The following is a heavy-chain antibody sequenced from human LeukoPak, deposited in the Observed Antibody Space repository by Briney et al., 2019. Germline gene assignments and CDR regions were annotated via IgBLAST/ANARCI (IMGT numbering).Heavy chain of an antibody. CDR2: IIPIFGTA. CDR1: GGTFSSYA. CDR3: ARYSSSWYRKEYYYYYGMDV. D-gene: IGHD6-13*01. V-gene: IGHV1-69*13. J-gene: IGHJ6*02. Sequence: GASVKVSCKASGGTFSSYAISWVRQAPGQGLEWMGGIIPIFGTANYAQKFQGRVTITADESTSTAYMELSSLRSEDTAVYYCARYSSSWYRKEYYYYYGMDVWGQGTTVTVSS.